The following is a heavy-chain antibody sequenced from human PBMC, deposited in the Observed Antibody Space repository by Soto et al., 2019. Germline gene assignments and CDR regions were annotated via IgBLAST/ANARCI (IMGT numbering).Heavy chain of an antibody. CDR2: IYYSGST. CDR3: ATALEYSYGYDY. V-gene: IGHV4-59*01. Sequence: PSETLSLTCTVSGGSISSYYWSWIRQPPGKGLEWIGYIYYSGSTNYNPSLNSRVTISVXXXXXXFXLXLXXXTPAXTAVYYCATALEYSYGYDYWGQGTLVTVSS. J-gene: IGHJ4*02. D-gene: IGHD5-18*01. CDR1: GGSISSYY.